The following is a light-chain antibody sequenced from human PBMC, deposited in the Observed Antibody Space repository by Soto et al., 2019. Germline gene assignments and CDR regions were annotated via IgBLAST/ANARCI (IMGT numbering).Light chain of an antibody. Sequence: QSALTQPASVSGSPGQSITISCTRTSSDIGAYNFVSWYQQHPGKAPKLMLYDVNIRPSGVSNRFSGSRSGNTASLTISGLQAEDEADYYCTSWITSTTMIFGGGTQLTVL. CDR2: DVN. CDR3: TSWITSTTMI. V-gene: IGLV2-14*03. CDR1: SSDIGAYNF. J-gene: IGLJ2*01.